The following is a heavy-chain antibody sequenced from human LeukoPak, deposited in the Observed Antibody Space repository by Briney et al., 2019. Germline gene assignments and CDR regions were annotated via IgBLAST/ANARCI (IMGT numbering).Heavy chain of an antibody. V-gene: IGHV3-48*04. Sequence: GGSLRLSCAASGFTFSRYSMNWVRQAPGKGLEWVSYISSSSGTIYYADSVKGRFTISIDNAKNSLYLQMNSLRAEDTAVYYCARVDYGDYAGEDYWGQGTLVTASS. D-gene: IGHD4-17*01. J-gene: IGHJ4*02. CDR3: ARVDYGDYAGEDY. CDR1: GFTFSRYS. CDR2: ISSSSGTI.